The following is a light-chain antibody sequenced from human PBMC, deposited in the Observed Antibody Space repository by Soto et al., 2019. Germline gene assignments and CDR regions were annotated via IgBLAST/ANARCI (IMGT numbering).Light chain of an antibody. CDR2: AAS. CDR1: QGISSY. CDR3: QQYYSYPST. Sequence: AIPMTQSPSPLSASTGDRVTITCRASQGISSYLAWYQQKPGKAPKLLIYAASTLQSGVPSRFSGSGSGTDFTLTISCLQSEDFATYYCQQYYSYPSTFGQGTRLEIK. J-gene: IGKJ5*01. V-gene: IGKV1-8*01.